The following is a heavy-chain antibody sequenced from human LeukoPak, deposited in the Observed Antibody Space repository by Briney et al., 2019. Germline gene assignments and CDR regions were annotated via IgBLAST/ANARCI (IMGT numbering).Heavy chain of an antibody. D-gene: IGHD4-17*01. V-gene: IGHV3-9*01. CDR3: AKDLNYGDLRGFDY. Sequence: PGRSLRLSCAASGFTFDDYAMHWVRQAPGKGLEWVSGISWNSGSIGYADSVKGRFTISRDNAKNSLYLQMNSLRAEDTALYYCAKDLNYGDLRGFDYWGQGTLVTVSS. CDR2: ISWNSGSI. J-gene: IGHJ4*02. CDR1: GFTFDDYA.